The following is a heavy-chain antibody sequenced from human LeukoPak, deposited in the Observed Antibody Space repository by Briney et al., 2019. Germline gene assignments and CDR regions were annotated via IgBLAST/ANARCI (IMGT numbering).Heavy chain of an antibody. CDR1: GFTFDDYS. D-gene: IGHD2-2*01. CDR2: ISWDGGST. J-gene: IGHJ6*02. CDR3: ARVPRYCSSTSCYFHGMDV. V-gene: IGHV3-43*01. Sequence: PGGSLRLSCAASGFTFDDYSMHWVRQGPGKGLEWVSVISWDGGSTSYADSVKGRFTISRDNAKNSLYLQMNSLRAEDTAVYYCARVPRYCSSTSCYFHGMDVWGQGTTVTVSS.